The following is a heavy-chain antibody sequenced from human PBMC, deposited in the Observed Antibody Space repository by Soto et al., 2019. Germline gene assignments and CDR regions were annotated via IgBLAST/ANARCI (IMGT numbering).Heavy chain of an antibody. Sequence: QVQLAQSGAEVKKPGASVKISCKASGYDFVAYALHWVRQAPGQRPEWMGWINAANGDTKYSQKFQGRVTMTAETSASTGYLEMRSLKSDDTAVYYCTFFHSHGMDVWGQGTTVTVSS. CDR1: GYDFVAYA. V-gene: IGHV1-3*01. D-gene: IGHD3-3*02. CDR3: TFFHSHGMDV. J-gene: IGHJ6*02. CDR2: INAANGDT.